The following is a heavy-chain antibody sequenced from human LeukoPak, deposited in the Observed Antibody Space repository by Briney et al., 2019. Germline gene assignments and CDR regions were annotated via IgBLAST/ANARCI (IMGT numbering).Heavy chain of an antibody. V-gene: IGHV4-38-2*01. Sequence: PSETLSLTCAVSGYSISSGYYWGWIRQPPGKGLEWIGSIYYSGSTYYNPSLKSRVTISVDTSKNQFSLELRSVTAADTAVYYCARQPYYYDSSSYHSSFDYWGQGTLVTVSS. CDR2: IYYSGST. CDR3: ARQPYYYDSSSYHSSFDY. D-gene: IGHD3-22*01. CDR1: GYSISSGYY. J-gene: IGHJ4*02.